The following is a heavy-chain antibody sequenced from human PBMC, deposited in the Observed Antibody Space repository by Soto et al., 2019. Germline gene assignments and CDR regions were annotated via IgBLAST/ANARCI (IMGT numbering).Heavy chain of an antibody. CDR2: IHWDGDK. CDR1: GFSLSTSGVG. V-gene: IGHV2-5*02. Sequence: SGPTLVYPTQTLTLTCTFSGFSLSTSGVGVGWIRQPPGKALEWLTLIHWDGDKRHSPSLKSRLTITKDTSKNQVVLTKTDMDPVDTATYYCALTRIAAAGYYFHHWGQGTLVTVS. CDR3: ALTRIAAAGYYFHH. J-gene: IGHJ4*02. D-gene: IGHD6-13*01.